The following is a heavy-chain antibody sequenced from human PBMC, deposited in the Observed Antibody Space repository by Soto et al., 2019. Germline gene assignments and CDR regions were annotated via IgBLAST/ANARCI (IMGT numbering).Heavy chain of an antibody. D-gene: IGHD3-10*01. V-gene: IGHV3-23*01. CDR1: GFTFSSYA. Sequence: EVQLLESGGGLVQPGGSLRLSCAASGFTFSSYAMSWVRQAPGKGLEWVSAISGSGGSTYYADSVKGRFTISRDNSKNTVYLQMNSLRAEDTAVYYCAKLTGWFGAFDIWGQGTMVTVSS. CDR3: AKLTGWFGAFDI. J-gene: IGHJ3*02. CDR2: ISGSGGST.